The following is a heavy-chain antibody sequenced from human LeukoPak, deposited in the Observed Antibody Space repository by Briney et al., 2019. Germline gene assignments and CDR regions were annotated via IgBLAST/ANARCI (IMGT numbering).Heavy chain of an antibody. CDR1: GFTFSSYA. V-gene: IGHV3-48*04. Sequence: GGSLRLSCVVSGFTFSSYAMNWVRHAPGKGLEWVSYIGHTGSITDYADSVKGRFTISRDNAKNSLYLQMNTLRAEDTAVYYCARANSSASDPWGQGTLVTVSS. CDR2: IGHTGSIT. D-gene: IGHD4-23*01. J-gene: IGHJ5*02. CDR3: ARANSSASDP.